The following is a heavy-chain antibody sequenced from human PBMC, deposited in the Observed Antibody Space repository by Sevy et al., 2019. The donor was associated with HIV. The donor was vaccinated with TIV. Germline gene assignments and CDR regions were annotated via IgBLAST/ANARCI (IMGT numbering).Heavy chain of an antibody. CDR3: ARDDEYYYDSSGVE. Sequence: GGSLRLSCAASGFTVSSNYMSWVRQAPGKGLEWVSVIYSGGSTYYADAVKGRFTISRDNTKKTLYLQMNSLSADDTVVYYCARDDEYYYDSSGVEWGQGTLVTVSS. CDR2: IYSGGST. V-gene: IGHV3-53*01. CDR1: GFTVSSNY. D-gene: IGHD3-22*01. J-gene: IGHJ4*02.